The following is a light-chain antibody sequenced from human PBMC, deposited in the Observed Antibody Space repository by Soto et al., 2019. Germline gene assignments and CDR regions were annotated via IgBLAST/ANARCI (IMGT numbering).Light chain of an antibody. V-gene: IGLV2-14*03. J-gene: IGLJ1*01. CDR3: SSYSTRYTPDYV. CDR2: DVS. Sequence: QSALTQPASVSGSPGQSITISCTGTSNDVGDSNFVSWYQQYPGKAPKLIICDVSDRPSGVSNRFSGSKSGNTASLTISGLQAEDEAEYYCSSYSTRYTPDYVFGTGTKLTVL. CDR1: SNDVGDSNF.